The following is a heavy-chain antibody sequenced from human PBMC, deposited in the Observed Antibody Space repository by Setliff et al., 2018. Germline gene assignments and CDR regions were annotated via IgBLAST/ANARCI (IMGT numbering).Heavy chain of an antibody. Sequence: SETLSLTCAVSGYFISSGYYWGWIRQPPGKGLEWIGSIYHSGSTYYNPSLKSRATISVDTSKKQFSLKLSSVTAADTAVYYCARRHCSGGSCYSLNYFDYWGQGTLVTVSS. D-gene: IGHD2-15*01. J-gene: IGHJ4*02. V-gene: IGHV4-38-2*01. CDR1: GYFISSGYY. CDR3: ARRHCSGGSCYSLNYFDY. CDR2: IYHSGST.